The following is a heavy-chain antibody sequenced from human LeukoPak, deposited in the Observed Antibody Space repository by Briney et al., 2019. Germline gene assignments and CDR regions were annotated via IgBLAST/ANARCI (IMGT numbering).Heavy chain of an antibody. CDR3: AREGRDDYVWGSYDY. CDR2: IYTSGST. J-gene: IGHJ4*02. CDR1: GGSISSGSYY. Sequence: SQTLSLTCAVSGGSISSGSYYWSWIRQPAGKGLEWIGRIYTSGSTNYNPSLKSRVTISVDTSKNQFSLKLSSVTAADTAVYYCAREGRDDYVWGSYDYWGQGTLVTVSS. V-gene: IGHV4-61*02. D-gene: IGHD3-16*01.